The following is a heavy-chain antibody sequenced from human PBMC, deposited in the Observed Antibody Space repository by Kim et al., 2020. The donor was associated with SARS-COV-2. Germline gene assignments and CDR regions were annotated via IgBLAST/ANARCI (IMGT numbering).Heavy chain of an antibody. Sequence: GRVTITADESTSTAYMELSSLRSEDTAVYYCARDSHPPYYYGSGSYNFDYWGQGTLVTVSS. J-gene: IGHJ4*02. D-gene: IGHD3-10*01. CDR3: ARDSHPPYYYGSGSYNFDY. V-gene: IGHV1-69*01.